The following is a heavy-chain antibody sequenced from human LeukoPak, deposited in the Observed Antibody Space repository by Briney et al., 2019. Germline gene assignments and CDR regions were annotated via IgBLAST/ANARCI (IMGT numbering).Heavy chain of an antibody. V-gene: IGHV1-2*06. Sequence: GASVKVSCKASGYTFTDYYMHWVRQAPGQGLEWMARINPNSGDTNYAQKFQGRVTMTRGTSINTAYMELSRLTSDDTAGYYCARDRGIAAAGTSFTFDYWGQGTLVTVSS. CDR1: GYTFTDYY. CDR3: ARDRGIAAAGTSFTFDY. D-gene: IGHD6-13*01. CDR2: INPNSGDT. J-gene: IGHJ4*02.